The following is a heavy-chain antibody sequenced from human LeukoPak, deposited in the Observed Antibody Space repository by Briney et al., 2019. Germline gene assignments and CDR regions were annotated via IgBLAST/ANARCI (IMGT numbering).Heavy chain of an antibody. CDR2: IYYSGST. D-gene: IGHD2-15*01. Sequence: SETLSLTCTVSGGSISSYYWSWIRQPPGKGLEWIGYIYYSGSTKYNPSLKSRVTISVDTSKNQFSLKLSSVTAADTAVYYCATRIKISSPVSDWFDPWGQGTLVTVSS. CDR3: ATRIKISSPVSDWFDP. V-gene: IGHV4-59*12. J-gene: IGHJ5*02. CDR1: GGSISSYY.